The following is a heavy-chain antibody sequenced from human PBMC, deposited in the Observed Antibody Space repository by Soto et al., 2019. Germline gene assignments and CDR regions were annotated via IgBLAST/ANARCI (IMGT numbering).Heavy chain of an antibody. CDR2: IYSSGSA. J-gene: IGHJ3*02. CDR1: GGSISSYY. Sequence: SETLSLTCTVSGGSISSYYWSWIRQPPGKGLEWIGYIYSSGSAYSNPSLKSRGTISVDTSKNQFSLKLSSVTAADTALYYCVRHKMATTYDAFDIWGQGTMVTVSS. D-gene: IGHD5-12*01. V-gene: IGHV4-59*08. CDR3: VRHKMATTYDAFDI.